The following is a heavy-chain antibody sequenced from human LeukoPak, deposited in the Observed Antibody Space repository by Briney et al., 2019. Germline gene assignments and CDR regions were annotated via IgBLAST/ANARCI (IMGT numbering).Heavy chain of an antibody. Sequence: ASVKVSCKASGYTFTSYYMHWVRQAPGQGLEWMGWINPNSGGTNYAQKFQGRVTMTRDTSISTAYMELSRLRSDDTAVYYCARQNDDDFWSGMYYFDYWGQGALVTVSS. V-gene: IGHV1-2*02. CDR1: GYTFTSYY. J-gene: IGHJ4*02. CDR3: ARQNDDDFWSGMYYFDY. D-gene: IGHD3-3*01. CDR2: INPNSGGT.